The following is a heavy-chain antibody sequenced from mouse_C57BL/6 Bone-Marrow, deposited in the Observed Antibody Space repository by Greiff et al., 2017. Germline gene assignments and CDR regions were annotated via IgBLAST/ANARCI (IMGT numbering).Heavy chain of an antibody. J-gene: IGHJ4*01. CDR2: INPSNGDT. CDR1: GYTFTSYW. D-gene: IGHD3-3*01. Sequence: QVQLQQPGTELVKPGASVKLSCKASGYTFTSYWMHWVKQRPGQGLEWIGNINPSNGDTNYNEKFKGKATLTVDKSSSTAYMQLSSLTSEDSAVYYCAVGDLTHYYAMDYWGQGTSVTVSS. CDR3: AVGDLTHYYAMDY. V-gene: IGHV1-53*01.